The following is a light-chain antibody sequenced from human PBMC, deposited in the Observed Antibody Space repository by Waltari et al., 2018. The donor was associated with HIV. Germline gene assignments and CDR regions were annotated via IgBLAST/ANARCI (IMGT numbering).Light chain of an antibody. Sequence: QSALTQPASVSASPGQSITISSTGTSSDVGGYNYVSWYRQPPGEAPKVIIYEVNRRPSGVSNRFTASKSGNTASLAISGLQPEDEADYFCSSYTSSSTHVFGPGTKVTVL. J-gene: IGLJ1*01. CDR3: SSYTSSSTHV. CDR1: SSDVGGYNY. CDR2: EVN. V-gene: IGLV2-14*03.